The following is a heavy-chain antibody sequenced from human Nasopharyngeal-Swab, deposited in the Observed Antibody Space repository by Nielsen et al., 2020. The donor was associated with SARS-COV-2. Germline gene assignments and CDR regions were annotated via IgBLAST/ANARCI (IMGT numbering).Heavy chain of an antibody. V-gene: IGHV4-39*07. D-gene: IGHD5-18*01. Sequence: WIRQPPGKGLKWIGSIYYSGSTYYNPSLKSRVTISVDTSKNQFSLKLSSVTAADTAVYYCARDRGRGYSYGSFHYWGQGTLVTASS. J-gene: IGHJ4*02. CDR3: ARDRGRGYSYGSFHY. CDR2: IYYSGST.